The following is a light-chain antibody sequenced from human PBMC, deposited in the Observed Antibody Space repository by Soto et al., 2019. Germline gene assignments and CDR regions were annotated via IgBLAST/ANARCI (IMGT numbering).Light chain of an antibody. CDR2: GAS. J-gene: IGKJ1*01. V-gene: IGKV3-15*01. CDR1: QSVSSN. Sequence: EIVLSLSLATLSLSPGERATLSCRASQSVSSNLAWYQQKPGQAPRLLIYGASTRATGIPARFSGSGSGTEFTLTISSLQSEDFAVYYCQQYNNWPTWTFGQGTKVDI. CDR3: QQYNNWPTWT.